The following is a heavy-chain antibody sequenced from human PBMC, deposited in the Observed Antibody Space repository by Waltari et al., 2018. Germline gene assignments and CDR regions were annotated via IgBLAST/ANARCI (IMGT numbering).Heavy chain of an antibody. V-gene: IGHV4-59*01. D-gene: IGHD2-21*02. J-gene: IGHJ5*02. CDR2: IYYTGST. CDR3: ARGGGGDWEWFAP. CDR1: GGSISGFY. Sequence: QVQLQESGPSLLKPSETLSLICTVSGGSISGFYWSWVRQPHGKGLDWIGYIYYTGSTNFNPTLKSPVTMSVDTSKNQFSLKLSSVTVADTAFYYCARGGGGDWEWFAPWGQGTLVTVSS.